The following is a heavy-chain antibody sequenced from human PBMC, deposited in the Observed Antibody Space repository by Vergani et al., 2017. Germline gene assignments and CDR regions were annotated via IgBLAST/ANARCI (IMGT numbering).Heavy chain of an antibody. Sequence: QVQLQQWGGGLLKPSETLSLTCVVNGGSFTSYHWTWIRQSPGEGLEWVGDIDHTGRPDYNPSLQSRLTMSVDKSRNQFSLTLNSVTATDTAIYFCARVNPGTNGHLYHYHYMDVWGQGTAVTVS. J-gene: IGHJ6*03. CDR3: ARVNPGTNGHLYHYHYMDV. CDR1: GGSFTSYH. V-gene: IGHV4-34*01. D-gene: IGHD2-8*01. CDR2: IDHTGRP.